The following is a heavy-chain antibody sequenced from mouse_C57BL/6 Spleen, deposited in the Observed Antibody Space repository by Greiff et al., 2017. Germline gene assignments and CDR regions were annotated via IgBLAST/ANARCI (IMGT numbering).Heavy chain of an antibody. J-gene: IGHJ4*01. CDR1: GFSLTSYG. D-gene: IGHD1-1*02. V-gene: IGHV2-2*01. CDR2: IWSGGST. CDR3: ARNWWDEGYYAMDY. Sequence: VQGVESGPGLVQPSQSLSITCTVSGFSLTSYGVHWVRQSPGKGLEWLGVIWSGGSTDYNAAFISRLSISKDNSKSQVFFKMNSLQADDTAIYYCARNWWDEGYYAMDYWGQGTSVTVSS.